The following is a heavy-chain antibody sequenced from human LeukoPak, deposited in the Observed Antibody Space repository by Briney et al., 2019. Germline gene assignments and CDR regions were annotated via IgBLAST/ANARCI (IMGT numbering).Heavy chain of an antibody. CDR3: ARAAVVTSGSYYFDY. Sequence: ASMKASCKASGYTFTSYDINWVRQATGQGLEWMGWMNPNSGNTGYAQKFQGRVTMTRNTSISTAYMELSSLRSEDTAVYYCARAAVVTSGSYYFDYWGQGTLVTVSS. J-gene: IGHJ4*02. V-gene: IGHV1-8*01. D-gene: IGHD4-23*01. CDR2: MNPNSGNT. CDR1: GYTFTSYD.